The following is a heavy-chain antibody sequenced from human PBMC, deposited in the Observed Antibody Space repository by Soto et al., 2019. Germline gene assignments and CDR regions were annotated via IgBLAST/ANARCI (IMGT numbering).Heavy chain of an antibody. J-gene: IGHJ6*02. CDR1: GFTFSSYA. CDR2: ISYDGSNK. Sequence: VQLVESGGGVVQPGRSLRLSCAASGFTFSSYAMHWVRQAPGKGLEWVAVISYDGSNKYYADSVKGRFTISRDNSKNTLYLQMNSLRAEDTAVYYCARDGAIAARPGYYYYYGMDVWGQGTTVTVSS. D-gene: IGHD6-6*01. V-gene: IGHV3-30-3*01. CDR3: ARDGAIAARPGYYYYYGMDV.